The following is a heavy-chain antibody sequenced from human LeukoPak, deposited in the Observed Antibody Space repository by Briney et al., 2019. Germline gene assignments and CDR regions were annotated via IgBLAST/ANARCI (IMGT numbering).Heavy chain of an antibody. CDR3: VRPDRIFGVPAAFDA. V-gene: IGHV1-69*13. CDR2: IIPKYSAS. D-gene: IGHD3-3*02. J-gene: IGHJ3*01. Sequence: SVKVSCKASGGSFSDYPINWVRQAPGQGLEWLGGIIPKYSASNYAQAFQGRVTITADESTNTVYMEVSGLRPDDTAVYYCVRPDRIFGVPAAFDAWGQGTLVAVSS. CDR1: GGSFSDYP.